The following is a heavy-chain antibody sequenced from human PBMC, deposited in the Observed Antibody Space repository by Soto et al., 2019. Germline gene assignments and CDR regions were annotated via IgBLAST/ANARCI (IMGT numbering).Heavy chain of an antibody. CDR1: GGSISPYY. J-gene: IGHJ4*02. CDR2: IYYTGST. Sequence: SETLSLTCTVSGGSISPYYWGWIRQPPGKGPEWIGYIYYTGSTNYNPSLKSRVTISLDTSKSQFSLKVNAVTAADTAVYYCARGSPRTTIFGVVISDFDYWGQGTLVTVSS. V-gene: IGHV4-59*01. D-gene: IGHD3-3*01. CDR3: ARGSPRTTIFGVVISDFDY.